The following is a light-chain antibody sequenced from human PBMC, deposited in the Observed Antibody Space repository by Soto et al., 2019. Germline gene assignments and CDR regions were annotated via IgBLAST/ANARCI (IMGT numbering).Light chain of an antibody. V-gene: IGKV1-5*03. Sequence: DIQMTQSPSTLSASVGDKVTVTCRARQSVRDWVAWYQQQAGRAPRLLIYKASSLQSGVPSRFSGSGFGTEFTLTISGLQPDDFASYYCQQYYSYSPLTFGGGTKVEIK. J-gene: IGKJ4*01. CDR3: QQYYSYSPLT. CDR1: QSVRDW. CDR2: KAS.